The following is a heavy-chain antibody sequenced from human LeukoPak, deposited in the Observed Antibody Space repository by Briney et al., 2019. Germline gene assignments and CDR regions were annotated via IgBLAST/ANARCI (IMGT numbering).Heavy chain of an antibody. CDR2: IYGGGST. Sequence: GGSLRLSCAASGFTVSSNHMTWVRQAPGKGLEWVSVIYGGGSTYYADSVKGRFTISRDTSKNTLYLQMNSLRAEDTAAYYCARGRYSGSHYPGEDWGQGTLVTVSS. V-gene: IGHV3-66*01. J-gene: IGHJ4*02. CDR1: GFTVSSNH. CDR3: ARGRYSGSHYPGED. D-gene: IGHD5-12*01.